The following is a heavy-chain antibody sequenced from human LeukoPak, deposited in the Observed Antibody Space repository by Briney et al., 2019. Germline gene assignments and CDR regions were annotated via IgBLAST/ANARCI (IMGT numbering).Heavy chain of an antibody. CDR3: ARRTPPYYDILTHAFDI. CDR2: IYYSGST. J-gene: IGHJ3*02. D-gene: IGHD3-9*01. V-gene: IGHV4-59*08. CDR1: GGSISSYY. Sequence: SETLSLTCTVSGGSISSYYWSWIRQPPGKGLEWIGYIYYSGSTNYNPSLKSRVTISVDTSKNQFSLKLSSVTAADTAVYYCARRTPPYYDILTHAFDIWGQGTKVTVSS.